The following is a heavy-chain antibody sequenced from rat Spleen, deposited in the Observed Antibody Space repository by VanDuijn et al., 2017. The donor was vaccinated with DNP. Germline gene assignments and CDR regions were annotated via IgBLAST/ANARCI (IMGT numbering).Heavy chain of an antibody. J-gene: IGHJ4*01. CDR3: TRAPYGSWALDA. CDR1: GFSLTDYS. Sequence: QVQLKESGPGLVQPSQTLSLTCTVSGFSLTDYSVHWVRQPPGKVLEWIAAISSGGSTYYNSALKSRLSISRDTSKSQVFLKMNSLQTEDTAIYYCTRAPYGSWALDAWGQGTSVTVSS. CDR2: ISSGGST. D-gene: IGHD1-3*01. V-gene: IGHV2-6*01.